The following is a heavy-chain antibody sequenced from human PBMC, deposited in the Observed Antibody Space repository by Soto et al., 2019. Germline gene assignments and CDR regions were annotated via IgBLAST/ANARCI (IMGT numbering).Heavy chain of an antibody. J-gene: IGHJ4*02. CDR1: GYAFTSYG. D-gene: IGHD3-9*01. CDR3: ARSDYDILTGYYNGPDY. Sequence: GASVKVSCRASGYAFTSYGISWVRQAPGQGLEWMGWISAYNGNTNYAQKLQGRVTMTTDTSTSTAYMELRSLRSDDTAVYYCARSDYDILTGYYNGPDYWGKETLATVYS. V-gene: IGHV1-18*01. CDR2: ISAYNGNT.